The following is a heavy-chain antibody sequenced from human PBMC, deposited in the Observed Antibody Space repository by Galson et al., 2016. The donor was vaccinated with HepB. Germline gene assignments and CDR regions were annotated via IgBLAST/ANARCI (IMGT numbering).Heavy chain of an antibody. CDR1: GFDFSNYW. Sequence: SLRLSCAASGFDFSNYWMHWVRQTSEKGLVWVSRIHSDGNIATIADSVQGRFSISRDNAKNTLHLEMHSLRAEDTALYYCARGSREGWKGTFDIWGQGTSVTVSS. CDR2: IHSDGNIA. D-gene: IGHD1-1*01. V-gene: IGHV3-74*01. CDR3: ARGSREGWKGTFDI. J-gene: IGHJ3*02.